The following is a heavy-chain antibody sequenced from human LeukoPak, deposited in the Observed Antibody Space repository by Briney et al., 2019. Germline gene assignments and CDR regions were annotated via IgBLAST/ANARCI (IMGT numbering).Heavy chain of an antibody. J-gene: IGHJ4*02. CDR3: ARGGSYYDY. Sequence: SETLSLTCTVSGGSISSSSYYWGWIRQPPGKGLEWIGSIYYSGSTYYNPSLKSRVTISVDTSKNQFSLKLSSVTAADTAVYYCARGGSYYDYWGQGTLVTVSS. CDR1: GGSISSSSYY. CDR2: IYYSGST. V-gene: IGHV4-39*01. D-gene: IGHD1-26*01.